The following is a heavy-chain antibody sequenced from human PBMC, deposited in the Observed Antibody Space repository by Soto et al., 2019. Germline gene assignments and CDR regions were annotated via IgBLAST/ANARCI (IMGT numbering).Heavy chain of an antibody. D-gene: IGHD3-16*01. Sequence: QVQLVESGGGVVQPGRSLRLSCAASGFTFSSYGMHWVRQAPGKGLEWVAVISYDGSNKYYADSVKGRFTISRDNSKNTLYLQMNSLRAEDTAVYYCAKGDGVLFDYWGQGTLVTVSS. CDR3: AKGDGVLFDY. CDR2: ISYDGSNK. CDR1: GFTFSSYG. V-gene: IGHV3-30*18. J-gene: IGHJ4*02.